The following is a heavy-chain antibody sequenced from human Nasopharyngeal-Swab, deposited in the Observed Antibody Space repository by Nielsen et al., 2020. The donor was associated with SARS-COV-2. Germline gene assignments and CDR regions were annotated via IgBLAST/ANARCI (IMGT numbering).Heavy chain of an antibody. CDR3: ARDLWRRAARDYYYYGMDV. CDR2: IIPIFGTA. D-gene: IGHD3-3*01. CDR1: GGTFSSYA. V-gene: IGHV1-69*13. J-gene: IGHJ6*02. Sequence: SVKVSCKASGGTFSSYAISWVRQSPGQGLEWMGGIIPIFGTANYAQKFQGRVTITADESTSTAYMELSSLRSEDTAVYYCARDLWRRAARDYYYYGMDVWGQGTTVTVSS.